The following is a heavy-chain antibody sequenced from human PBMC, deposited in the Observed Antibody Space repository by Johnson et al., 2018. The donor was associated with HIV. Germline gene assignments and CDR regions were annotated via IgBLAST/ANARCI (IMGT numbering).Heavy chain of an antibody. CDR2: IWYDGSNK. Sequence: QVQLVESGGGVVQPGRSLRLSCAASGFIFSSYGMHWVREAPGKGLEWVAVIWYDGSNKYYGDSVKGRFTISRDNTKNTLYLQMNSLRADDTAVYYCARAYNFWSGENDAFDIWGQGTMVTVSS. J-gene: IGHJ3*02. CDR3: ARAYNFWSGENDAFDI. D-gene: IGHD3-3*01. V-gene: IGHV3-33*01. CDR1: GFIFSSYG.